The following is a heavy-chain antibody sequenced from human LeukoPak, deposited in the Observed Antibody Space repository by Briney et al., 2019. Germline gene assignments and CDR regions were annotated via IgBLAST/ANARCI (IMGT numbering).Heavy chain of an antibody. Sequence: GGSLRLSCAASGFTFSSYSMNWVRQAPGKGLEWVSSISSSSSYIYYADSVKGRFTISRDNAKNSLYLQMNSLRAEDTAVYYCARGVVYDSSGYYHYYYYYGMDVWGQGTTVTVSS. J-gene: IGHJ6*02. CDR1: GFTFSSYS. CDR3: ARGVVYDSSGYYHYYYYYGMDV. D-gene: IGHD3-22*01. V-gene: IGHV3-21*01. CDR2: ISSSSSYI.